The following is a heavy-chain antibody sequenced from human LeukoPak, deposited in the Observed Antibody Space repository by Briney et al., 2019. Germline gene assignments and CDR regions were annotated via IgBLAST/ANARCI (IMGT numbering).Heavy chain of an antibody. V-gene: IGHV4-34*01. Sequence: SETLSLTCAVYGGSFSGYYWSWIRQPPGKGLEWIGEINHSGSTNYNPSLKSRVTISVDTSKNQFSLKLSSVTAADTAVYYCATWQRKGSRWFDLWGQGTGVTVSA. CDR2: INHSGST. CDR3: ATWQRKGSRWFDL. D-gene: IGHD5-12*01. CDR1: GGSFSGYY. J-gene: IGHJ5*02.